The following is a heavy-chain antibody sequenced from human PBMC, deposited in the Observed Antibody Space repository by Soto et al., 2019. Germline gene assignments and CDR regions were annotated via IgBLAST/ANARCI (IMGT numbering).Heavy chain of an antibody. D-gene: IGHD4-17*01. CDR1: GFTFSRYG. CDR2: IWYDGSNK. Sequence: QVQLVESGGGVVQPGRSLRLSCAASGFTFSRYGMHWVRQAPGKGLEWVAVIWYDGSNKYYADSVKGRFTISRDNSKNTLYLQMNSLRAEDTAVYYCVRGYGGNSGAFDYWGQGTLVTVSS. CDR3: VRGYGGNSGAFDY. J-gene: IGHJ4*02. V-gene: IGHV3-33*01.